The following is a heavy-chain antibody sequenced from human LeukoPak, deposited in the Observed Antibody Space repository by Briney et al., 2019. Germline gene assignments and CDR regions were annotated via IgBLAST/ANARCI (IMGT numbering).Heavy chain of an antibody. CDR3: ARLTTGYYFDY. CDR1: GGTFSSYA. Sequence: SVKVSCKASGGTFSSYAISWVRQAPGQGLEWMGRIIPIFDTANYAQKFQGRVTITTDESTSTAYMELSSLRSEDTAVYYCARLTTGYYFDYWGQGTLVTVSS. CDR2: IIPIFDTA. D-gene: IGHD1-14*01. J-gene: IGHJ4*02. V-gene: IGHV1-69*05.